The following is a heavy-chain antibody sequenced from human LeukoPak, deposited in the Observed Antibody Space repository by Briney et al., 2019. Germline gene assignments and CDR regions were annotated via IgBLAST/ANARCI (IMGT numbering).Heavy chain of an antibody. J-gene: IGHJ4*02. Sequence: PGGSLRLSCSASGFTFSSYAMHWVRQAPGKGLEYVSAISSNGGSTYYADSVKGRFTISRDNSKNTLYLQMSSLRAEDTAVYYCVKGEDDFWSGFDPYWGQGTLVTVSS. CDR1: GFTFSSYA. CDR3: VKGEDDFWSGFDPY. V-gene: IGHV3-64D*06. CDR2: ISSNGGST. D-gene: IGHD3-3*01.